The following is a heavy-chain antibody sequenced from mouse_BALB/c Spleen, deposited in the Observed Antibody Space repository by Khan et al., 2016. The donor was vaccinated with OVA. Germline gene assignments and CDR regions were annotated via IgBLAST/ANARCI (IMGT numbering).Heavy chain of an antibody. D-gene: IGHD1-1*01. V-gene: IGHV5-6*01. J-gene: IGHJ3*01. CDR3: ARLAYYYDSEGFAY. CDR2: ISTGGHYT. Sequence: EVQLVESGGDLVEPGGSLKLSCAASGFTFSTYGMSWVRQTPDKRLEWVATISTGGHYTYYPDSVRGRLTISSDNAKNPLYLQMTSLKSEDTAMFYCARLAYYYDSEGFAYWGQGTLVTVSA. CDR1: GFTFSTYG.